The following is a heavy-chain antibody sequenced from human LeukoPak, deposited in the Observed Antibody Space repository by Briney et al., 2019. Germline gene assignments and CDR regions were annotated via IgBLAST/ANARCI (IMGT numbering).Heavy chain of an antibody. CDR3: ARRAGGSGSYRY. Sequence: SETLSLTCAVYGVSFSGYYWRWIRQPPGKGLEWVGEINHSGSTNYNPSLKRRVTISVDTSKNQFSLKLSSVTAADTAVYYCARRAGGSGSYRYWGQGTLVTVSS. D-gene: IGHD3-10*01. CDR1: GVSFSGYY. CDR2: INHSGST. J-gene: IGHJ4*02. V-gene: IGHV4-34*01.